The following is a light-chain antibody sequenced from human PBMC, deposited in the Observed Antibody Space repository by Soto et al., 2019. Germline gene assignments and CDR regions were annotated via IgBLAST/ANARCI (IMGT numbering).Light chain of an antibody. CDR1: QSVSSND. V-gene: IGKV3D-20*02. J-gene: IGKJ1*01. Sequence: IGLTQSPGTLSLSSGGRATLSFRASQSVSSNDLAWYQQRPGQAPRLLIYYTSNRATGIPARFSGSGSGTDFTLTISSLAPEDFAIYYCHQRQSWPRTFGQGTKVAIK. CDR2: YTS. CDR3: HQRQSWPRT.